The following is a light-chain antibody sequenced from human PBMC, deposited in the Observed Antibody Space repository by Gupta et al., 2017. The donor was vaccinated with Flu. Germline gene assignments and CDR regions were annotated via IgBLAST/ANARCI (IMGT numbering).Light chain of an antibody. Sequence: YVLTQPRSASVASGLTARIARGGYNSGSKRVHWYQQKSGQAHVLVVYADSVPPSWLPERFSGSNSGNSVSLTISRVGCGDESDYYCQVWDSSSDQGVFGGGSKLSVL. V-gene: IGLV3-21*02. CDR1: NSGSKR. CDR3: QVWDSSSDQGV. J-gene: IGLJ2*01. CDR2: ADS.